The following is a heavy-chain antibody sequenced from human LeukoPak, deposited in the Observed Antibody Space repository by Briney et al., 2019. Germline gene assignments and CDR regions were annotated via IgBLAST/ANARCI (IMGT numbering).Heavy chain of an antibody. D-gene: IGHD1-1*01. CDR3: AGDLQGPPNWNPYGY. CDR1: GYTFTSYG. J-gene: IGHJ4*02. CDR2: INPNSGGT. Sequence: ASVKVSCKASGYTFTSYGISWVRQAPGQGLEWMGWINPNSGGTNYAQKFQGRVTMTRDTSISTAYMELRRLRSDDTAVYYCAGDLQGPPNWNPYGYWGQGTLVTVSS. V-gene: IGHV1-2*02.